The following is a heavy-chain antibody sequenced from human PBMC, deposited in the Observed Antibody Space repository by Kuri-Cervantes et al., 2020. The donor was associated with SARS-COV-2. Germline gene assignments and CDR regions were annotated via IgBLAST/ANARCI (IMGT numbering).Heavy chain of an antibody. Sequence: GSLRLSCTVSGGPISSYYWSWIRQPPGKGLEWIGYIYYSGSTNYNPSLRSRVTISVDTSKNQFSLKLSSVTAADTAVYYCARATAMTPYYYYYYYMDVWGKGTTVTVSS. V-gene: IGHV4-59*12. D-gene: IGHD5-18*01. J-gene: IGHJ6*03. CDR2: IYYSGST. CDR1: GGPISSYY. CDR3: ARATAMTPYYYYYYYMDV.